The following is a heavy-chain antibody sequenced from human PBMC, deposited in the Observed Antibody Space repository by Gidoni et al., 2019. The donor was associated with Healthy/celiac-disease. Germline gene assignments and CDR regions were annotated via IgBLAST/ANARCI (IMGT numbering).Heavy chain of an antibody. CDR3: AKDPHFFLRESQGNWFDP. D-gene: IGHD3-16*01. CDR2: IRGSGGST. CDR1: GFTFRSYA. V-gene: IGHV3-23*01. J-gene: IGHJ5*02. Sequence: EVQLLESGGGLVQPGGSLRLSCAASGFTFRSYAMRWVRPAPGEGLEWVPAIRGSGGSTYYADSVKGRFTISRDNSKNTLYLQMNSLRAEDTAVYYCAKDPHFFLRESQGNWFDPWGQGTLVTVSS.